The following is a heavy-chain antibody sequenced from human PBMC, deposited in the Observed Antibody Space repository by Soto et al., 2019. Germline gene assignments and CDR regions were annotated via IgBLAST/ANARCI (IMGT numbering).Heavy chain of an antibody. J-gene: IGHJ6*02. CDR1: GYTFTSYA. D-gene: IGHD3-3*01. CDR2: INAGNGNT. Sequence: ASGYTFTSYAMHWVRQAPGQRLEWMGWINAGNGNTKYSQKFQGRVTITRDTSASTAYMELSSLRSEDTAVYYCARDGPLLRFTGYYYGMDVWGQGTTVTVSS. CDR3: ARDGPLLRFTGYYYGMDV. V-gene: IGHV1-3*01.